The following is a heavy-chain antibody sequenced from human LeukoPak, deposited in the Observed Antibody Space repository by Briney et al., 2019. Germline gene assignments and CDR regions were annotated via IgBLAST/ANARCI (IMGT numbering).Heavy chain of an antibody. V-gene: IGHV3-21*01. CDR2: ISSSSSYI. Sequence: KPGGSLRHSCAASGFTFSSYSMNWVRQAPGKGLEWVSSISSSSSYIYYADSVKGRFTISRDNAKNSLYLQMNSMRAEDTAVYYCARDREGRDGYNDWGQGTLVTVSS. CDR3: ARDREGRDGYND. D-gene: IGHD5-24*01. J-gene: IGHJ4*02. CDR1: GFTFSSYS.